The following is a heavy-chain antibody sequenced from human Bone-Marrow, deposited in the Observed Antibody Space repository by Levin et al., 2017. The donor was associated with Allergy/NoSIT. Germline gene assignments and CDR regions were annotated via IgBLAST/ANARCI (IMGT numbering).Heavy chain of an antibody. J-gene: IGHJ6*02. CDR1: GYTFTSYA. Sequence: GESLKISCKASGYTFTSYAFSWVRQAPGQGLEWMGWISTYDGKTHYAQNLQGRVTMTTDTSTTTAYMELRSLRSDDTAVYYCARDCIYSSCYSRYDYGVDVWGQGTTVTVSS. V-gene: IGHV1-18*01. CDR2: ISTYDGKT. CDR3: ARDCIYSSCYSRYDYGVDV. D-gene: IGHD6-25*01.